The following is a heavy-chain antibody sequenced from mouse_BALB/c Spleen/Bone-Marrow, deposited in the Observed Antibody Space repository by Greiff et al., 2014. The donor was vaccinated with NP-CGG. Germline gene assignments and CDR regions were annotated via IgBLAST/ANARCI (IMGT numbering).Heavy chain of an antibody. V-gene: IGHV3-2*02. J-gene: IGHJ2*01. CDR2: ISYSGNT. Sequence: VQLKESGPGLVKPSQSLSLTCTVTGYSTTSDYAWNWIRQFPGNKLEWMGYISYSGNTSYNPSLKSRISITRDTSKNQFFLQLNSVTTEDTATYYCARYDYDGVDYWGQGTTLTVSS. D-gene: IGHD2-4*01. CDR1: GYSTTSDYA. CDR3: ARYDYDGVDY.